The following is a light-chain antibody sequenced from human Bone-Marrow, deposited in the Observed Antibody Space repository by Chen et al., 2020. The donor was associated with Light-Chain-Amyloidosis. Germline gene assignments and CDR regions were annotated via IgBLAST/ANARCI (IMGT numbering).Light chain of an antibody. V-gene: IGLV2-8*01. CDR1: NSAVGRYYY. Sequence: QSPLPQPPSASGSPGQSVTITCTGTNSAVGRYYYVSWYQQHPGKAPKFLIYEVIKRSSGVPDRFSGSKSGNTASLTVSGLQAEDEADYYCCSYAGDSWVFGGGTKLTVL. CDR3: CSYAGDSWV. J-gene: IGLJ3*02. CDR2: EVI.